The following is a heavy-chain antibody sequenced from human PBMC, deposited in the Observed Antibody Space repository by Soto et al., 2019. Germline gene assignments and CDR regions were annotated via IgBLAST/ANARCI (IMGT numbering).Heavy chain of an antibody. V-gene: IGHV4-34*01. Sequence: QVQQQPWGAGLLKPSETLSLTCTVYAGSFSHYYWNWIRQSPGKGREWIGKIKHGGRSSYNTSLMSRVSISLDMSKTQFSLTLSSVTAADTAVYYFARGGSSDWQVALDIWGQGTMVPVSS. CDR3: ARGGSSDWQVALDI. CDR1: AGSFSHYY. J-gene: IGHJ3*02. CDR2: IKHGGRS. D-gene: IGHD6-19*01.